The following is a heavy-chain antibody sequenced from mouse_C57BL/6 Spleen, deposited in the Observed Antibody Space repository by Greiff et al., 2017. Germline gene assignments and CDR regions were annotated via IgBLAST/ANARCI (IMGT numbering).Heavy chain of an antibody. CDR1: GYTFTSYW. Sequence: QVQLQQSGAELVRPGSSVKLSCKASGYTFTSYWMHWVKQRPIQGLEWIGNIDPSDSETHYNQKFKDKATLTVDKSSSAAYMQRSSLTSEDSAVYYCARGVPYLDYWGQGTTLTVSS. CDR2: IDPSDSET. V-gene: IGHV1-52*01. CDR3: ARGVPYLDY. J-gene: IGHJ2*01.